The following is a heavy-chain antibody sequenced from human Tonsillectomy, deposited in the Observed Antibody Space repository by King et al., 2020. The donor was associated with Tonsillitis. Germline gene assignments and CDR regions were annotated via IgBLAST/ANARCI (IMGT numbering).Heavy chain of an antibody. CDR3: AKVLLSLIFPPTMDV. CDR1: GFTFDDYA. V-gene: IGHV3-9*01. CDR2: ISWHSGVI. D-gene: IGHD3-9*01. J-gene: IGHJ6*02. Sequence: VQLVESGGGLVQPGRSLRLSCVASGFTFDDYAIHWVRQAPGKGLEWVSSISWHSGVIGYADSVKGRCTISRDNAKNSLYLQMNSLRPEDTAFYYCAKVLLSLIFPPTMDVWGQGTTVPVSS.